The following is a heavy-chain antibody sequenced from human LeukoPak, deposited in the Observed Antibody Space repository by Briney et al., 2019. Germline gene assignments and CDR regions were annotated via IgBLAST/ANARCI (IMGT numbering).Heavy chain of an antibody. J-gene: IGHJ3*02. CDR2: ISYTGNT. CDR3: ARGLPGYSGGDDAFNI. V-gene: IGHV4-59*01. CDR1: GDSISGFY. Sequence: SETLSLTCTVSGDSISGFYWSWFRLPPGKGLEWIGYISYTGNTNYNPSLKSRLTISLDTSRNHFSLKLSSVTAADTAVYYCARGLPGYSGGDDAFNIWGQGTMATVSS. D-gene: IGHD1-26*01.